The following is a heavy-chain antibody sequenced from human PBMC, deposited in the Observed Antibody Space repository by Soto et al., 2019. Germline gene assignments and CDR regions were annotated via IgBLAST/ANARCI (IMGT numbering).Heavy chain of an antibody. CDR1: GYTFTSYD. J-gene: IGHJ4*02. D-gene: IGHD4-17*01. CDR2: MTPNSGNT. V-gene: IGHV1-8*01. CDR3: ARGLNPASVTTPLDY. Sequence: ASVKVSCKASGYTFTSYDINWVRQATGQGLEWMGWMTPNSGNTGYTQKFQGRVTMTRNTSISTAYMELSSLKSEDTAVYYCARGLNPASVTTPLDYWGQGTLVTVSS.